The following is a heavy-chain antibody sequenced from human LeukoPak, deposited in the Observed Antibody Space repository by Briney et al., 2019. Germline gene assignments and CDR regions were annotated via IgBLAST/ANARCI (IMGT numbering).Heavy chain of an antibody. V-gene: IGHV4-59*01. CDR1: GGSFSSYY. CDR3: ARENSGEFDF. Sequence: PSETLSLTCTVSGGSFSSYYWNCIRQPPGKGLEWIEYIYYSGTTNYNPSLMSRVTISVDTTKNQFSLKLISVTASDAAVYYCARENSGEFDFWCQGPLVIVS. D-gene: IGHD7-27*01. J-gene: IGHJ4*02. CDR2: IYYSGTT.